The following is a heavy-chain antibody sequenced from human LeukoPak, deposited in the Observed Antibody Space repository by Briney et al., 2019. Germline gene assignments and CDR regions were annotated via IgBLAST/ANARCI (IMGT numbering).Heavy chain of an antibody. CDR3: AKDVAAAGTGPR. Sequence: GGSLRLSCAASGFTFSSYAMSWVRQAPGKGLEWVSAISGSGGSTYYADSVKDRFTISRDNSKNTLYLQMNSLRAEDTAVYYCAKDVAAAGTGPRWGQGTLVTVSS. CDR2: ISGSGGST. J-gene: IGHJ4*02. CDR1: GFTFSSYA. V-gene: IGHV3-23*01. D-gene: IGHD6-13*01.